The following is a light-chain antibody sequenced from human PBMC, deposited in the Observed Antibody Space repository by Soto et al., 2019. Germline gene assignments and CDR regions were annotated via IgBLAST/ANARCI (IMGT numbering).Light chain of an antibody. CDR2: ATD. V-gene: IGKV1-39*01. Sequence: DIQMTQSPSSLSASVGDRVTITCLASQTITNSLNWYPQQSGKAPKLLIYATDTLQSGVPSRFSGSGSGTDYNLAISSLQPEDFATYYCQQSYNTPQTFGQGTKV. J-gene: IGKJ1*01. CDR3: QQSYNTPQT. CDR1: QTITNS.